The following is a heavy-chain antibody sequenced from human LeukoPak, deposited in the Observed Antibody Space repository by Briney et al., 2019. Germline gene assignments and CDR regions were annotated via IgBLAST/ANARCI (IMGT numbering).Heavy chain of an antibody. CDR2: IGGSGDYT. Sequence: GGSLRLSCAASGFTFSSSAMSWVRQAPGKGLEWVSAIGGSGDYTYYADSVKGRFTISRDNSKNTLYLQLNSLRAEDTAVYYCAKSELRHFDWLPNYFHYWGQGTLVTVSS. D-gene: IGHD3-9*01. CDR3: AKSELRHFDWLPNYFHY. V-gene: IGHV3-23*01. CDR1: GFTFSSSA. J-gene: IGHJ4*02.